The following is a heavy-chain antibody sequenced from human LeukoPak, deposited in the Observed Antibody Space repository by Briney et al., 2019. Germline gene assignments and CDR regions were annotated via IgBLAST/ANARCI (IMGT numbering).Heavy chain of an antibody. V-gene: IGHV1-18*04. CDR3: ARNTYGYKFSMDV. Sequence: ASVKVSCRASGYTFSGFYIHWVRQAPGQGLEWVGWVTAFNENTHYSRKLQGRVTMTRDTSTSTAYMELRSLRFDDTAVYYCARNTYGYKFSMDVWGKGTTVTVSS. D-gene: IGHD5-24*01. CDR1: GYTFSGFY. CDR2: VTAFNENT. J-gene: IGHJ6*03.